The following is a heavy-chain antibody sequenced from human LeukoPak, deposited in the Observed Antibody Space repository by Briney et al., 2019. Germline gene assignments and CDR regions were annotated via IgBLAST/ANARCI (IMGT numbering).Heavy chain of an antibody. J-gene: IGHJ4*02. Sequence: GESLKISCKGSGYSFTNYWIAWVRQMPGKGLEWMGNIYPGDSQTTYSPSFQGQVTISADKSISAAYLQWSSLKASDTAMYYCARLSGFGELSRFDYWGQGTLVTVSS. CDR3: ARLSGFGELSRFDY. D-gene: IGHD3-10*01. CDR2: IYPGDSQT. V-gene: IGHV5-51*01. CDR1: GYSFTNYW.